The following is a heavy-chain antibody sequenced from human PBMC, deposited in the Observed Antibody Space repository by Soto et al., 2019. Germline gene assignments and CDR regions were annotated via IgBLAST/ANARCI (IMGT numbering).Heavy chain of an antibody. Sequence: EVQLVESGGGLVQPGRSLRLSCAASGFNFDDYAMHWVRQAPGKGLEWVSGISWNGAYIAYAESVKGRFTISRDNAKNSLTLQMNSLRPEDTALYYCTRDIFRTITTIDYWCQGTLVTVSS. V-gene: IGHV3-9*01. CDR1: GFNFDDYA. CDR2: ISWNGAYI. D-gene: IGHD1-1*01. CDR3: TRDIFRTITTIDY. J-gene: IGHJ4*02.